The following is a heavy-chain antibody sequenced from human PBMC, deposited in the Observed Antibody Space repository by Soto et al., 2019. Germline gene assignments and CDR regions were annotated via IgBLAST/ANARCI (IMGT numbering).Heavy chain of an antibody. D-gene: IGHD1-26*01. J-gene: IGHJ3*01. CDR3: ARLLTEGATFREDAFDL. V-gene: IGHV1-18*01. CDR2: ISTFNGKT. Sequence: QVQLVQSGGDVKTPGASVKVSCTTFRYTFTSHGIAWVRQAPGQGLEWMGWISTFNGKTDSAQKFQGRVTMTADTLTSTVHMELRSLRSDDTAVYYCARLLTEGATFREDAFDLWGQGTKVTVSS. CDR1: RYTFTSHG.